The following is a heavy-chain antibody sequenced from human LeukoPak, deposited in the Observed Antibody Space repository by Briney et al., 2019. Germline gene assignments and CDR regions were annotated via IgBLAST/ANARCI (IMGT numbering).Heavy chain of an antibody. D-gene: IGHD5-18*01. J-gene: IGHJ3*02. Sequence: SETLSLTCTVSGGSISSYYWSWIRQPAGKGLEWIGRIYTSGSTNYNPSLKSRVTMSVDTSKNQFSLKLSSVTAADTAVYYCARDQGDTILDAFDIWGQGTMVTVSS. CDR1: GGSISSYY. CDR2: IYTSGST. CDR3: ARDQGDTILDAFDI. V-gene: IGHV4-4*07.